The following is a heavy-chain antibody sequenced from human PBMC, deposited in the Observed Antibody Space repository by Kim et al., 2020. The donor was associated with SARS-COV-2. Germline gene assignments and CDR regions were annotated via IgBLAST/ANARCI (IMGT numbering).Heavy chain of an antibody. CDR3: ARDLLPAGRYFDWLSGPVYGMDV. V-gene: IGHV4-59*13. CDR2: IYYSGST. CDR1: GGSISSYY. J-gene: IGHJ6*02. Sequence: SETLSLTCTVSGGSISSYYWSWIRQPPGKGLEWIGYIYYSGSTNYNPSLKSRVTISVDTSKNQFSLKLSSVTAADTAVYYCARDLLPAGRYFDWLSGPVYGMDVWGQGTTVTVSS. D-gene: IGHD3-9*01.